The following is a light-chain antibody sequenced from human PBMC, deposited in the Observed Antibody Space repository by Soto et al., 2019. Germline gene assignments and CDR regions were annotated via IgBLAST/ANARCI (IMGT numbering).Light chain of an antibody. CDR3: LSYSDSSTCV. Sequence: QSALTQPASVSGSPGQSITISCTGTSSDIGAYNSVSWYQQHPGKAPKLIVFQVSFRPSAVSDRFSGSKSDNTASLTISGLQTEDEADYYCLSYSDSSTCVFGTGTKLTVL. CDR2: QVS. CDR1: SSDIGAYNS. J-gene: IGLJ1*01. V-gene: IGLV2-14*01.